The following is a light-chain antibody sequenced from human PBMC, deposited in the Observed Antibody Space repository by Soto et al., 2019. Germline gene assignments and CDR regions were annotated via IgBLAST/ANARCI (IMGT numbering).Light chain of an antibody. J-gene: IGLJ2*01. CDR3: SSYTSSSTPVV. Sequence: QSALTQPASVSGSPGQSITISCTGTSSDVGGYNYVYRYQQHPGKAPKLLIYXXXXRXXXXXXXXXXSKSGNTASLTISGXQAXXXADXYCSSYTSSSTPVVFGGGTKLTVL. V-gene: IGLV2-14*01. CDR2: XXX. CDR1: SSDVGGYNY.